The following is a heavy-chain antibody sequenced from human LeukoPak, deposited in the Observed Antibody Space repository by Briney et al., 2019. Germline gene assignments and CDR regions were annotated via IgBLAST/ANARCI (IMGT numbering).Heavy chain of an antibody. Sequence: SETLSPTCTVSGDSISSSNYYWGWIRQPPGKGLEWIGSIYYSGSTYYNPSLKSRVTISVDTSRNQFSLKLSSVTAADTAVYYCARRRGALDYWGQGTLVTVSS. CDR3: ARRRGALDY. V-gene: IGHV4-39*01. D-gene: IGHD1-26*01. CDR1: GDSISSSNYY. CDR2: IYYSGST. J-gene: IGHJ4*02.